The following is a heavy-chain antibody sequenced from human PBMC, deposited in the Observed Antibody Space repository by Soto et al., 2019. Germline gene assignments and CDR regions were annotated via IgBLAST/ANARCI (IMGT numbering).Heavy chain of an antibody. D-gene: IGHD3-22*01. J-gene: IGHJ4*02. CDR1: GFTFSSYG. V-gene: IGHV3-30*18. CDR3: AKEYYYDSSGYSFDY. CDR2: ISYDGSNK. Sequence: GGSLRLSCAASGFTFSSYGMHWVRQAPGKGLEWVAVISYDGSNKYYADSVKGRFTISRDNSKNTLYLQMNSLRAEDTAVYYCAKEYYYDSSGYSFDYWGQGTLVTVSS.